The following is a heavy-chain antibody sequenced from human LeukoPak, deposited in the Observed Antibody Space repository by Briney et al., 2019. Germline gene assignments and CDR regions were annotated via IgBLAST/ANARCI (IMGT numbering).Heavy chain of an antibody. CDR3: AKDSTKYSSSWSLDY. CDR1: GFTVSSYA. J-gene: IGHJ4*02. Sequence: GGSLRLSCAASGFTVSSYAMSWVRQAPGKGLEWVSAISGSGGSTYYADSVKGRFTISRDNSKNTLYLQMHSLRAEDTAVYYCAKDSTKYSSSWSLDYWGQGTLVTVSS. CDR2: ISGSGGST. D-gene: IGHD6-13*01. V-gene: IGHV3-23*01.